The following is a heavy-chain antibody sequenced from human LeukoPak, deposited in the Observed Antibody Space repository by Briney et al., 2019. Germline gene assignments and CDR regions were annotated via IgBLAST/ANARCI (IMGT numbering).Heavy chain of an antibody. D-gene: IGHD6-19*01. CDR2: ISSNGGST. CDR3: ARALPTSGWLIDY. V-gene: IGHV3-64*04. J-gene: IGHJ4*02. Sequence: GGSLRLSCSASGFTFSSYAMHWVRQAPGKGLEYVSAISSNGGSTYYADSVKGRFTISRDNSKNTLYLQMNSLRAEDTAVYYCARALPTSGWLIDYWGQGTLVTVSS. CDR1: GFTFSSYA.